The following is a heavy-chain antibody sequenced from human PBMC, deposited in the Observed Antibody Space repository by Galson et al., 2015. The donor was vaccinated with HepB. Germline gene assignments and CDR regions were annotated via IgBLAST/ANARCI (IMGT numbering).Heavy chain of an antibody. J-gene: IGHJ4*02. Sequence: SVKVSCKASGGTFSSYAISWVRQAPGQGLEWMGRIIPILGIANYAQKFQGRVTITADKSTSTAYMELSSLRSEDTAVYYCARDGGIVGALDYWGQGTLVTVSS. CDR1: GGTFSSYA. CDR2: IIPILGIA. CDR3: ARDGGIVGALDY. V-gene: IGHV1-69*04. D-gene: IGHD1-26*01.